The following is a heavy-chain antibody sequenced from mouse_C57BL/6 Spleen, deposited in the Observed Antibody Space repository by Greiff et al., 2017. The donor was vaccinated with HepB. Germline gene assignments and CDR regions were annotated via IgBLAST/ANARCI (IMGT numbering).Heavy chain of an antibody. CDR3: ARIRDVPYYYAMDY. CDR2: IWSGGST. J-gene: IGHJ4*01. CDR1: GFSLTSYG. D-gene: IGHD2-3*01. Sequence: QVQLQQSGPGLVQPSQSLSITCTVSGFSLTSYGVHWVRQSPGKGLEWLGVIWSGGSTDYNAAFISRLSISKDNSKSQVFFKMNSLQADDTAIYYCARIRDVPYYYAMDYWGQGTPVTVSS. V-gene: IGHV2-2*01.